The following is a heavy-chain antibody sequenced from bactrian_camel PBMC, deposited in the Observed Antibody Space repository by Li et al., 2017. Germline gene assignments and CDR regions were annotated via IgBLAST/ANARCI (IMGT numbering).Heavy chain of an antibody. CDR1: RPQPQDTASLYTFDSA. CDR2: FSPVTRTT. Sequence: HVQLVESGGGSVQAGGSLRLSCEASRPQPQDTASLYTFDSACMGWFRQAPGKEREGVASFSPVTRTTYYTDAVKGRFTISHDAAKNSIDLEMNSLKPDDTAVYYCAATGQMLSVAGCRTQGTQVTVS. J-gene: IGHJ4*01. D-gene: IGHD1*01. V-gene: IGHV3S54*01.